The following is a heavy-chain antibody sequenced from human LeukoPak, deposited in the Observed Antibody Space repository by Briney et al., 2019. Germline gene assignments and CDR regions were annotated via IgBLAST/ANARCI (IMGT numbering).Heavy chain of an antibody. Sequence: GGSLRLSCAASGFMFTSYWMSWVRQAPGKGLEWVANINQDGSAKYYVDSVKGRFTISRDNAKNSLYLQMNSLRAEDTAVYYCAKDPHPYSSSWPIIYYFDYWGQGTLVTVSS. CDR3: AKDPHPYSSSWPIIYYFDY. J-gene: IGHJ4*02. CDR2: INQDGSAK. V-gene: IGHV3-7*01. CDR1: GFMFTSYW. D-gene: IGHD6-13*01.